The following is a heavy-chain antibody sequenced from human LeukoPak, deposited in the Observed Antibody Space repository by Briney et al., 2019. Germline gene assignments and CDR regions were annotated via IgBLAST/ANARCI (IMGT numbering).Heavy chain of an antibody. CDR2: ISAYNGNT. CDR3: ARLAYGVPADFGY. Sequence: ASVTVSCKASVYTFTSYGISWVRQAPGQGLEGMGWISAYNGNTNCAQKLQGRVTMTTDTSTSTAYMELRSLRSHDTAVYYCARLAYGVPADFGYWGRGTLVSVSS. J-gene: IGHJ4*02. D-gene: IGHD2-2*01. CDR1: VYTFTSYG. V-gene: IGHV1-18*01.